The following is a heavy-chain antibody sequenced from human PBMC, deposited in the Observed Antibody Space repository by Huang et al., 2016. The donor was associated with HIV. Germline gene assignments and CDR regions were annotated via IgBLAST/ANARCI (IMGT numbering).Heavy chain of an antibody. CDR3: ARNHDFWRGRMFAISYFDV. J-gene: IGHJ2*01. CDR1: GGSINNGRYY. CDR2: IYYTGKM. V-gene: IGHV4-39*01. D-gene: IGHD3-3*01. Sequence: QMRFQESGPGLVKPSGTLSLTCNVSGGSINNGRYYWGWIRQPPGKGLEWVGSIYYTGKMDYDPSLKGRLTMSADTSKNQFSLNLSSVTAADTAIYYCARNHDFWRGRMFAISYFDVWGRGTLVTVAS.